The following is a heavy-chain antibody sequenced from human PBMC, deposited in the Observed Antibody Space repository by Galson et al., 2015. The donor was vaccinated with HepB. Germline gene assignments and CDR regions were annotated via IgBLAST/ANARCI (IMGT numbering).Heavy chain of an antibody. Sequence: SLRLSCAASGFTFSSYAMSWVRQAPGKGLEWVSAISGSGGSTYYADSVKGRFTISRDNSKNTLYLQMNSLRAEDTAVYYCAKTPGNDYYYYGMDVWGQGTTVTVSS. CDR1: GFTFSSYA. V-gene: IGHV3-23*01. J-gene: IGHJ6*02. CDR3: AKTPGNDYYYYGMDV. CDR2: ISGSGGST. D-gene: IGHD1-1*01.